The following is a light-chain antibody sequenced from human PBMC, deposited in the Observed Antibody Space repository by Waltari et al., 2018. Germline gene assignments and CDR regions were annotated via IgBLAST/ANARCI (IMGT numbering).Light chain of an antibody. Sequence: DIQMTQSPSSLSASIGDRVTISCRASQFVSSYLNWFRQKPGKAPQLLIYATASLQSGVPSRFSGAGAGTDFTLTISSLQPDDFATYYCQQSYTSPPTFGQGTNVEIK. CDR2: ATA. J-gene: IGKJ1*01. CDR1: QFVSSY. V-gene: IGKV1-39*01. CDR3: QQSYTSPPT.